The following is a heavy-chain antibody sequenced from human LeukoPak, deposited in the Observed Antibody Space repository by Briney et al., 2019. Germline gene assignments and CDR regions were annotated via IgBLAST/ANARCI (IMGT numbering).Heavy chain of an antibody. J-gene: IGHJ4*02. CDR1: GFTFSSYG. D-gene: IGHD2-15*01. V-gene: IGHV3-30*02. CDR2: IRYDGSNK. Sequence: GGSLRLSCGASGFTFSSYGMHWVRQAPGKGLEGVAFIRYDGSNKHYADSVKGRFTISRDNSKNTLYLQMNSLRAEDTAVYYCSLHDCSGGSCYFDYWGQGTLVTVSS. CDR3: SLHDCSGGSCYFDY.